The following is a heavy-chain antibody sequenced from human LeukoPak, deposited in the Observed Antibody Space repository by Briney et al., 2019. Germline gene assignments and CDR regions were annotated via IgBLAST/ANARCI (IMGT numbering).Heavy chain of an antibody. D-gene: IGHD3-3*01. CDR3: ARRNYYDFWSGYYRFDP. V-gene: IGHV1-18*01. J-gene: IGHJ5*02. Sequence: ASVKVSCKASGYTFTSYGISWVRQAPGQGLEWMGWISAYNGNTNYAQKLQGRVTMTTDTSTSTAYMELRSLRSDDTAVYYCARRNYYDFWSGYYRFDPWGQGTLVALSS. CDR1: GYTFTSYG. CDR2: ISAYNGNT.